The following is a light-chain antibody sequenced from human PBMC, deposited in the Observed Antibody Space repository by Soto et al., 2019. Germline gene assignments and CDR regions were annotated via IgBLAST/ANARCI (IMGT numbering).Light chain of an antibody. CDR3: SSYTSSNTYV. V-gene: IGLV2-14*03. CDR2: NVS. Sequence: QSALTQPASVSGSPGQSIAISCTGTSSDVSGYNSVSWYQQHPGKAPKLMIYNVSNRPSGVSDRFSGSKSGNTASLTISGLQAEDEADYYCSSYTSSNTYVFGTGTKVTVL. J-gene: IGLJ1*01. CDR1: SSDVSGYNS.